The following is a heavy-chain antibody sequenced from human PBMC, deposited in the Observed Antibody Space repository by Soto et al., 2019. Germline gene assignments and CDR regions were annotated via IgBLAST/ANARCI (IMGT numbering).Heavy chain of an antibody. CDR1: GFTFSSYW. Sequence: PGGSLRLSCAASGFTFSSYWMSWVRQAPGKGLEWVANIKQDGSEKYYVDSVKGRFTISRDNAKNSLYLQMNSLRAEDTAVYYCARDSEYYDFWRRDYYYYYMDVWGKGTTVIVSS. J-gene: IGHJ6*03. CDR2: IKQDGSEK. V-gene: IGHV3-7*01. CDR3: ARDSEYYDFWRRDYYYYYMDV. D-gene: IGHD3-3*01.